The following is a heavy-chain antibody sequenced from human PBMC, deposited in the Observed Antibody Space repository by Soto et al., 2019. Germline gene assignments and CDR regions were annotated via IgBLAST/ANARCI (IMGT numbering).Heavy chain of an antibody. J-gene: IGHJ2*01. CDR3: ARPLWRDDYNWGYFDL. CDR2: ISYDGSNK. Sequence: QVQLVESGGGVVQPGRSLRLSCAASGFTFSSYAMHWVRQAPGKGLEWVAVISYDGSNKYYADSVKGRFTISRDNSKNPLYLQMNSLRLEDTAVYYWARPLWRDDYNWGYFDLWGRGTLVTVSS. CDR1: GFTFSSYA. V-gene: IGHV3-30-3*01. D-gene: IGHD4-4*01.